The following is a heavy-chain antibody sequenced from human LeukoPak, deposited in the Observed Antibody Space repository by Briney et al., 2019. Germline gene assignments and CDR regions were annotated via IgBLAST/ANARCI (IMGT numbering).Heavy chain of an antibody. Sequence: GGSLRLSCAASGFTFSSYSMNWVRQAPGKGLEWVSSISSSSCYIYYADSVKGRFTISRDNAKNSLYLQMNSLRAEDTAVYYCAPIDYGDHKGVGWGQGTLVTVSS. CDR1: GFTFSSYS. V-gene: IGHV3-21*01. CDR3: APIDYGDHKGVG. D-gene: IGHD4-17*01. J-gene: IGHJ4*02. CDR2: ISSSSCYI.